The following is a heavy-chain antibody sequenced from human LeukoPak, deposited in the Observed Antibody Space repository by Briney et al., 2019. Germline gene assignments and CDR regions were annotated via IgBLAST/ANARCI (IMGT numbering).Heavy chain of an antibody. Sequence: GGSLRLSCAASGFIFTNYFMSWVRQAPGKGLEWVSVIYSGGSTYYADSVKGRFTISRDNSKNTLYLQMNSLRAEDTAVYYCARSRVFEAYGMDVWGQGTTVTVSS. V-gene: IGHV3-53*01. D-gene: IGHD6-13*01. CDR2: IYSGGST. CDR1: GFIFTNYF. J-gene: IGHJ6*02. CDR3: ARSRVFEAYGMDV.